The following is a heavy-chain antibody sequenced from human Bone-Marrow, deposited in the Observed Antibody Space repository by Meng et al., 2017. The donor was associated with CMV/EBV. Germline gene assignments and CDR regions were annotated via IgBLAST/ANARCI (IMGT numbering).Heavy chain of an antibody. Sequence: GESLKISCAASGFTFSSYGMHWVRQAPGKGLEWVAFIRYDGSNKYYADSVKGRFTISRDNSKNTLYLQMNSLRAEDTAVYYCAKRAPTMVTIDYWGQGTLVTVSS. CDR3: AKRAPTMVTIDY. CDR2: IRYDGSNK. V-gene: IGHV3-30*02. CDR1: GFTFSSYG. J-gene: IGHJ4*02. D-gene: IGHD4-17*01.